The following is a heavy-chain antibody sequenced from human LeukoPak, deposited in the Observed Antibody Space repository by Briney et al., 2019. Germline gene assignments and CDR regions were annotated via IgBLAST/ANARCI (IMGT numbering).Heavy chain of an antibody. J-gene: IGHJ4*02. CDR1: GGSISSYY. V-gene: IGHV4-34*01. Sequence: SETLSLTCTVSGGSISSYYWSWIRQPPGKGLEWIGEINHSGSTNYNPSLKSRVTISVDTSKNQFSLKLSSVTAADTAVYYCARVPAAAAGPNFDYWGQGTLVTVSS. CDR2: INHSGST. CDR3: ARVPAAAAGPNFDY. D-gene: IGHD6-13*01.